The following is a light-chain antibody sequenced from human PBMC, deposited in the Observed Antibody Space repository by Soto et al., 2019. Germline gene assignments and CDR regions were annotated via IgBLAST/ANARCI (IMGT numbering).Light chain of an antibody. Sequence: QSALTQPASVSGYPGQSITISCTGTSSDVGDYNYVSWYQQHTGKAPKLMIYEVSNRPSGVSNRFSGSKSGNTASLTISGLQAEDEDDYYCSSYTSSHTRVFGGGTKLTVL. CDR1: SSDVGDYNY. CDR3: SSYTSSHTRV. V-gene: IGLV2-14*01. CDR2: EVS. J-gene: IGLJ3*02.